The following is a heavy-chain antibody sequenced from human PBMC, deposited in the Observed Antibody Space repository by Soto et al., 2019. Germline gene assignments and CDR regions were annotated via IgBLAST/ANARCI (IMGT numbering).Heavy chain of an antibody. D-gene: IGHD4-4*01. J-gene: IGHJ6*02. CDR3: ARDSRPLNQYYYYGMDV. CDR1: GFTFESYG. V-gene: IGHV3-30*03. CDR2: ISYDGRPT. Sequence: PGGSLRLSCAASGFTFESYGMHWVRQAPGKGLEWVAVISYDGRPTYYGDSVKGRFSISRDNSKNILSLQMNSLRGDDSAVYYGARDSRPLNQYYYYGMDVWGQGTTVTVSS.